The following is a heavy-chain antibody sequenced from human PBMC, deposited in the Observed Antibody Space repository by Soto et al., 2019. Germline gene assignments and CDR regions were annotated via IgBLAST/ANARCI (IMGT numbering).Heavy chain of an antibody. D-gene: IGHD3-10*01. J-gene: IGHJ3*02. V-gene: IGHV1-8*01. CDR1: GYTFTSYD. CDR3: VLPPSMVRGVIHYDAFDI. CDR2: MNPNSGNT. Sequence: QVPLVQSGAEVKKPGASVKVSCKASGYTFTSYDINWVRQATGQGLEWMGWMNPNSGNTGYAQKFQGRVTMTRNTSISTAYMELSSLRSEDTAVYYYVLPPSMVRGVIHYDAFDIWGQGTMVTVSS.